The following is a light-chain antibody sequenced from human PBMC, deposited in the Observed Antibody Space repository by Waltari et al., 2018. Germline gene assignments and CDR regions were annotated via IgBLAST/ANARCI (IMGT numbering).Light chain of an antibody. CDR3: QSADSSGKV. J-gene: IGLJ2*01. Sequence: SYELTQPPSVSVSPGQTARITCSGDALPKQYACWYQQKPGQAPVVVIYKDTERPSGIPGRFSGSSSVTTVTLTISGVQAEDEADYYCQSADSSGKVFGGGTKLTVL. CDR2: KDT. CDR1: ALPKQY. V-gene: IGLV3-25*03.